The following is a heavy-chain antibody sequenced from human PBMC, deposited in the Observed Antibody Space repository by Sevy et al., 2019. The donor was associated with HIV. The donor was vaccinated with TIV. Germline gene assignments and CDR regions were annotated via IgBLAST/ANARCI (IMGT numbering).Heavy chain of an antibody. V-gene: IGHV3-30*04. CDR1: VFTFSSYA. Sequence: GGSLRLSCAASVFTFSSYAMHWVRQAPGKGLEWVAVISYDGSNKYYADSVKGRFTISRDNSKNTLYLQMNSLRAEDTAVYYCARGYHYYYDSSGYNFDYWGQGTLVTVSS. CDR3: ARGYHYYYDSSGYNFDY. J-gene: IGHJ4*02. D-gene: IGHD3-22*01. CDR2: ISYDGSNK.